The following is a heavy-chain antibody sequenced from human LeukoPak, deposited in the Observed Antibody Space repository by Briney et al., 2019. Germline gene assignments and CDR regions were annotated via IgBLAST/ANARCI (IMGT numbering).Heavy chain of an antibody. Sequence: ASVKVSCKASGYTFTGYYMHWVRQAPGQGLEWMGWINPNSGGTNYAQKFQGRVTMTRDTSISTAYMELSRLRSDDTAVYYCASFLLSVAGTGNDYWGQGTLVTVSS. D-gene: IGHD6-19*01. CDR2: INPNSGGT. CDR1: GYTFTGYY. J-gene: IGHJ4*02. CDR3: ASFLLSVAGTGNDY. V-gene: IGHV1-2*02.